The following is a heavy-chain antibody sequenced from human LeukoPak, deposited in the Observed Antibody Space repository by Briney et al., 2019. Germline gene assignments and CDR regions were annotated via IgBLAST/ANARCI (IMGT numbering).Heavy chain of an antibody. V-gene: IGHV3-23*01. D-gene: IGHD3-22*01. Sequence: PGGSLRLSCAASGFAFSSFAMTWVRQAPGKGLDWVSAISGSGGSTYYADSVKGRFTISRDNSKSTLYLKMNGLRAEDTALYYCAKYYYDSSGYYHPFDPWGQGTLVTVSS. J-gene: IGHJ5*02. CDR3: AKYYYDSSGYYHPFDP. CDR1: GFAFSSFA. CDR2: ISGSGGST.